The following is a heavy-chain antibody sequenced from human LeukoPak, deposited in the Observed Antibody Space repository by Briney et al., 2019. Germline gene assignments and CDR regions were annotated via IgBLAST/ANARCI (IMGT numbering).Heavy chain of an antibody. J-gene: IGHJ4*02. D-gene: IGHD2-21*02. CDR3: ARGPYCGGDCYQYYFDY. Sequence: PGGSLRLSCAASGFTFSSYGMHWVRQAPGKGLEWVSSIRSGGRYINYADSVRGRFTISRDNAKNPLYLQMNSLRAEDTAVYYCARGPYCGGDCYQYYFDYWGQGTLVIVSS. CDR1: GFTFSSYG. CDR2: IRSGGRYI. V-gene: IGHV3-21*01.